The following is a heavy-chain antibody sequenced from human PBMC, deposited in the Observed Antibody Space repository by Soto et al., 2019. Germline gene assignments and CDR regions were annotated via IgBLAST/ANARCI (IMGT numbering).Heavy chain of an antibody. D-gene: IGHD1-26*01. CDR1: GFTFSYYW. CDR2: IHSDGSST. V-gene: IGHV3-74*01. CDR3: ARGDRGAFDL. J-gene: IGHJ3*01. Sequence: EVQLVESGGGLVQPGESLRLSCAASGFTFSYYWMHWVRQAPGKGLVWVSRIHSDGSSTTYADSVKGRFSISRDNARNTGYLQMNRLRAEDTAVYYCARGDRGAFDLWGQGTVLTVSS.